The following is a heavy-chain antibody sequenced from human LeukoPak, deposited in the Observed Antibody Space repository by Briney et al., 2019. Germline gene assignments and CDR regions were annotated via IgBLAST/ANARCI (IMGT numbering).Heavy chain of an antibody. CDR1: GGSISSYY. CDR3: ARLRPVAGYDAFDI. CDR2: IYYSGST. V-gene: IGHV4-59*08. J-gene: IGHJ3*02. D-gene: IGHD6-19*01. Sequence: PSETLSLTCSVSGGSISSYYWSWIWQPPGKGLEWIGYIYYSGSTNYNPSLKSRVTMSVDTSKNQFSLKLTSVTAADTAVYYCARLRPVAGYDAFDIWGHGTMVTVSS.